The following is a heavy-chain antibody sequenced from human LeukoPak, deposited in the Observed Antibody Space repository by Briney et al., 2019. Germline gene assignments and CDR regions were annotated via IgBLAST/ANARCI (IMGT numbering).Heavy chain of an antibody. V-gene: IGHV4-34*01. J-gene: IGHJ5*02. CDR3: ARVHYYDPSWWFDR. D-gene: IGHD3-22*01. Sequence: SERLSLTCAVYVGSFSGYYWTWIRQPPGKGLEWIGEINHSGSINYTPSLKSGVTISVDTSKNQFSLKQSSVTAADTAVYYCARVHYYDPSWWFDRWGRGTLVSVSS. CDR1: VGSFSGYY. CDR2: INHSGSI.